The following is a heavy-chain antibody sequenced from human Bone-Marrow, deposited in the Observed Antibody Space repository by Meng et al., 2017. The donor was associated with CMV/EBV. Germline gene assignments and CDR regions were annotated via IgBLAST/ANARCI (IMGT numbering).Heavy chain of an antibody. CDR3: ARDGGEGYCSSTSCYWGGYFDY. CDR1: GYTFTSYG. J-gene: IGHJ4*02. Sequence: ASVKVSCKASGYTFTSYGISWVRQAPGQGLEWMGWISAYNGNTNYAQKLQGRVTMTTDTSTSTAYMELRSLRSDDTAVYYCARDGGEGYCSSTSCYWGGYFDYWGQGTLVTVSS. V-gene: IGHV1-18*01. CDR2: ISAYNGNT. D-gene: IGHD2-2*01.